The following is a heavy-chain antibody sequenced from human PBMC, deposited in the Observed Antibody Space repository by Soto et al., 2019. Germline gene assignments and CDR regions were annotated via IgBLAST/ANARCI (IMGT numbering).Heavy chain of an antibody. J-gene: IGHJ5*02. Sequence: QVQLVQSGAEVKKPGASVKVSCKASGYTFTSYDINWVRQATGQGLEWMGWMNPNSGNTGYAQKFKGRVTMTRKTSISTAYMELSSLRSEDTAVYYCARGRIAAAGGAFDPWGQGTLVTVSS. V-gene: IGHV1-8*01. D-gene: IGHD6-13*01. CDR3: ARGRIAAAGGAFDP. CDR2: MNPNSGNT. CDR1: GYTFTSYD.